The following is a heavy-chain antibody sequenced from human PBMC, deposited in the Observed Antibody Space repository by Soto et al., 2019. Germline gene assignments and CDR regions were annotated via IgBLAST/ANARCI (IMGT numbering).Heavy chain of an antibody. CDR3: ARDASGYYGSGSWWWFDP. Sequence: PSETLSLTCTVSGGSISSYYWSWIRQPPGKGLEWIGYIYYSGSTNYNPSLKSRVTISVDTSKNQFSLKLGSVTAADTAVYYCARDASGYYGSGSWWWFDPWGQGTLVTVSS. CDR2: IYYSGST. V-gene: IGHV4-59*01. J-gene: IGHJ5*02. CDR1: GGSISSYY. D-gene: IGHD3-10*01.